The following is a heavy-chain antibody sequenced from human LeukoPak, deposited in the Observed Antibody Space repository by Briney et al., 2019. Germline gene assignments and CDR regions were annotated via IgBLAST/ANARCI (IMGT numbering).Heavy chain of an antibody. CDR2: XXXSSSYX. CDR3: ASGSSVDCSRTSCPPTDY. CDR1: GFTFSSXS. V-gene: IGHV3-21*01. J-gene: IGHJ4*02. D-gene: IGHD2-2*01. Sequence: NSGGSLRLSCAASGFTFSSXSXXWVRQAPXXXXXXXXXXXXSSSYXYYXXSVKGRXTXSRDNAKNSLYLQMNSLRAEXTGVHYCASGSSVDCSRTSCPPTDYWGQGTLVTVSS.